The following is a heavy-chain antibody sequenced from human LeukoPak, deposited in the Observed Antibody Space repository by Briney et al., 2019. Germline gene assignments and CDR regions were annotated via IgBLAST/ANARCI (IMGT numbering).Heavy chain of an antibody. CDR1: GGSIGSSNYY. D-gene: IGHD2-2*01. CDR3: AMPLISTAMGAFDI. Sequence: PSETLSLTCTVSGGSIGSSNYYWGWIRQPPGKGLEWIGSIYDSGSTYYNPSLQSRVTISVDTSKNQFSLQLSSVTAADTAVYYCAMPLISTAMGAFDIWGQGTMVTVSS. J-gene: IGHJ3*02. V-gene: IGHV4-39*01. CDR2: IYDSGST.